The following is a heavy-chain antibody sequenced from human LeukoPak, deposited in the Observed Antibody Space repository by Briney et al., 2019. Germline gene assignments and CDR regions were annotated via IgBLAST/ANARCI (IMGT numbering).Heavy chain of an antibody. CDR2: ITVSSGTR. J-gene: IGHJ3*02. Sequence: GGSLRLSCTASGFNFNTYAMTWVRQAPGRGLEWVSSITVSSGTRNYADSMKGRFTISRDNSKNTLYPQMNSLRVEDTAIYYCAKDPNGDYIGASDSWGQGTLVTVSS. CDR3: AKDPNGDYIGASDS. V-gene: IGHV3-23*01. CDR1: GFNFNTYA. D-gene: IGHD2-8*01.